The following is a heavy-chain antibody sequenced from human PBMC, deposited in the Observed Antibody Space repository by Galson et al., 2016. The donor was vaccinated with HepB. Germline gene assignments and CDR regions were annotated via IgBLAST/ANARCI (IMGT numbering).Heavy chain of an antibody. CDR2: TYYRSKWYY. D-gene: IGHD4-17*01. CDR3: AGVQDDYDSLAGYFDY. J-gene: IGHJ4*02. CDR1: GDSVSSNRAA. Sequence: CAISGDSVSSNRAAWSWIRLSPSRGLEWLGRTYYRSKWYYDYAVSVKSRMTINPDTSNNQISLQLNSVTPEDTAIYYCAGVQDDYDSLAGYFDYWGQGTLVTVSS. V-gene: IGHV6-1*01.